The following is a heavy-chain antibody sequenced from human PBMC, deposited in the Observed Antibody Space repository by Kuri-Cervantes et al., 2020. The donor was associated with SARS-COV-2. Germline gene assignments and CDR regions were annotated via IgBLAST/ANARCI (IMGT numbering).Heavy chain of an antibody. CDR3: AREGYCSSTSSSRGYYYYHMDV. D-gene: IGHD2-2*01. J-gene: IGHJ6*03. CDR2: IKEDGSEK. Sequence: GESLKISCTASGFTFSSHCMSWVRQAPGKGLEWVANIKEDGSEKHYVDSVKGRFTISRDNAKNSLYLQMNSLRAEDTAVYYCAREGYCSSTSSSRGYYYYHMDVWGKGTTVTVSS. CDR1: GFTFSSHC. V-gene: IGHV3-7*01.